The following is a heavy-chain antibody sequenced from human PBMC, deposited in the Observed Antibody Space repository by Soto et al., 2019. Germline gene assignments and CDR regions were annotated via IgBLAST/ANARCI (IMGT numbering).Heavy chain of an antibody. CDR3: TTPPDYSNYVSDY. Sequence: EVQLVESGGGLVKPGGSLRLSCAASGFTFSNAWMSWVRQAPGKGLEWVGRIKSKTDGGTTDYAAPVKGRFTISRDDSKNTLYLQMNSLKTEDTAVYYCTTPPDYSNYVSDYWGQGTLVTVSS. V-gene: IGHV3-15*01. CDR1: GFTFSNAW. CDR2: IKSKTDGGTT. D-gene: IGHD4-4*01. J-gene: IGHJ4*02.